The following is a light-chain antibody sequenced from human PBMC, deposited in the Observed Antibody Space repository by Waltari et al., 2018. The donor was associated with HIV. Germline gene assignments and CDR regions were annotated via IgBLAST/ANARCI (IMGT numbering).Light chain of an antibody. V-gene: IGLV1-47*01. CDR2: RKN. Sequence: QSVLTQPPSASGTPGQRVTITCSGSSSNIGSKYVYWYQHLPGTAPKLPIYRKNHRPPGVPVLFSASKSGTAASLAISGIRSEDEADYYCAAWEDSLVGVVFGGGTKLTVL. CDR3: AAWEDSLVGVV. CDR1: SSNIGSKY. J-gene: IGLJ2*01.